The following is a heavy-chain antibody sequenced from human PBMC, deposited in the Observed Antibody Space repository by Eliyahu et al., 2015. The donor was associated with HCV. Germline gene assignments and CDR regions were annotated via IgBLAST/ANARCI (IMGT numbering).Heavy chain of an antibody. J-gene: IGHJ3*02. CDR3: AASPGTVGAFDI. CDR1: GLSFVNSA. CDR2: IVVGSVSI. Sequence: QMQLVQSGPEMKKPGTSVKVSCKASGLSFVNSALQWVRQARGQRLEWLGWIVVGSVSIAYPQKFQERVTITRDMSTSTVYMELRSLRPEDTAVYYCAASPGTVGAFDIWGQGTMVSVSS. D-gene: IGHD1-14*01. V-gene: IGHV1-58*01.